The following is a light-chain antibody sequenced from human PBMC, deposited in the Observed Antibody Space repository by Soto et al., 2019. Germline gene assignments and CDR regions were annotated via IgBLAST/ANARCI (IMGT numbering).Light chain of an antibody. V-gene: IGKV3-20*01. Sequence: EIVLTQSPGTLSLSPGERATFSCRARQSVTSNYLAWYQQKPGQAPRLLIFGASIRDTGLPDRFSGGGSGTDFTLTISGQEPEDFAVYYCQQYGSSPGTYGQGTKVDIK. CDR1: QSVTSNY. CDR3: QQYGSSPGT. CDR2: GAS. J-gene: IGKJ1*01.